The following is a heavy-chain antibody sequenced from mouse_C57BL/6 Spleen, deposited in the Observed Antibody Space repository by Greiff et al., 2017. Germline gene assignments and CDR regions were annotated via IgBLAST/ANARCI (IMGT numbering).Heavy chain of an antibody. CDR2: IDPSDSYT. CDR1: GYTFTSYW. D-gene: IGHD1-1*01. CDR3: ARSIYYGSSHYYAMDY. J-gene: IGHJ4*01. Sequence: VQLQQPGAELVMPGASVKLSCKASGYTFTSYWMHWVKQRPGQGLEWIGEIDPSDSYTNYNQKFKGKSTLTVDKSSSTAYMQLSSLTSEDSAVYYCARSIYYGSSHYYAMDYWGQGTSVTVSS. V-gene: IGHV1-69*01.